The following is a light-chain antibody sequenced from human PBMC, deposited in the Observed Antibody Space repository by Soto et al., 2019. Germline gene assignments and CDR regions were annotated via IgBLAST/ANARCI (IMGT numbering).Light chain of an antibody. CDR1: SSDVGGYDY. J-gene: IGLJ3*02. Sequence: ALTQPASVSGSPGQSITISCTGTSSDVGGYDYVSWYQQYPGKAPKLMIYEVSNRPSGVSNRFSGSKSGNTASLTISGLQAEDEADYYCSSFGGTIRVFGGGTKLTVL. CDR3: SSFGGTIRV. V-gene: IGLV2-14*01. CDR2: EVS.